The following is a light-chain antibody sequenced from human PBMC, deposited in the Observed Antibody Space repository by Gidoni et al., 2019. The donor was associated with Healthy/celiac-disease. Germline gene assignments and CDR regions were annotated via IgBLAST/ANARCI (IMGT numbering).Light chain of an antibody. CDR3: KQYGT. CDR2: KAS. J-gene: IGKJ1*01. V-gene: IGKV1-5*03. Sequence: DIQMTQSPATLSASVGDRVTITCRASQSISSWLAGYQQKPGKAPKLLIYKASSLESGVPSRFSGSGSGTEFTLTISSLQVDDFENYYCKQYGTFGQGTKVEIK. CDR1: QSISSW.